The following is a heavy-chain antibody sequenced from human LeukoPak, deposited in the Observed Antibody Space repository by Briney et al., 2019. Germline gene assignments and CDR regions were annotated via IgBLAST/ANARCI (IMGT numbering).Heavy chain of an antibody. CDR2: ISSSSSYI. D-gene: IGHD1-7*01. CDR1: GFTFSRHS. Sequence: GGSLRLSCAASGFTFSRHSINWVRQAPGKGLEEVSSISSSSSYIYYADSVKGRFTISRDNAKNSLYLQMNSLRAEDTAVYYCARDSGNYLDAFDIWGQGTMVTVSS. CDR3: ARDSGNYLDAFDI. J-gene: IGHJ3*02. V-gene: IGHV3-21*01.